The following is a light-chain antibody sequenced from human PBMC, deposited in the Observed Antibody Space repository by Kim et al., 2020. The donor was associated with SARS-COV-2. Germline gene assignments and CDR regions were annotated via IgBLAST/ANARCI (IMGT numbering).Light chain of an antibody. CDR3: QQYYTSLQT. Sequence: EIVLTQSPGTLSLSPGERATLSCRATQSVTSSYLAWYQQRPGQAPRLLIYGASSRATGIPDRFSGSGSGTDFTLTISRLEPEDFAVYYCQQYYTSLQTFGQGTKVEI. V-gene: IGKV3-20*01. CDR2: GAS. J-gene: IGKJ1*01. CDR1: QSVTSSY.